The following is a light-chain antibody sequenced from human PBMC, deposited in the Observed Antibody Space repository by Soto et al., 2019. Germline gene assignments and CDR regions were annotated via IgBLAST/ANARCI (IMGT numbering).Light chain of an antibody. CDR3: QQYGNSSPTT. J-gene: IGKJ4*01. CDR2: DAS. Sequence: EIVLTQSPATLSLSPGERATLSCGASQSISSSFLAWYQHKSDLAPRLLIYDASRRASGNPGRFSGSGSGTDFTLTISRLEPEDFAVYYCQQYGNSSPTTFGEGTQVEIK. CDR1: QSISSSF. V-gene: IGKV3D-20*01.